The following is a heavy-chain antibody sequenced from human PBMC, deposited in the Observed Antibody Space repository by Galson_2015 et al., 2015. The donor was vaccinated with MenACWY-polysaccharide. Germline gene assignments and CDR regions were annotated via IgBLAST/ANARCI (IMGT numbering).Heavy chain of an antibody. J-gene: IGHJ4*02. CDR2: IYPGDSDT. D-gene: IGHD6-19*01. V-gene: IGHV5-51*01. Sequence: QSGAEVKKSGESLKISCKGSGYSFTSYWIGWVRQMPGKGLEWMGIIYPGDSDTRYSPSFQGQVTISADEFISTAYLQWSSLKASDTAMYYCARPRGKYSIGWYYFDYWGQGTLVTVSS. CDR3: ARPRGKYSIGWYYFDY. CDR1: GYSFTSYW.